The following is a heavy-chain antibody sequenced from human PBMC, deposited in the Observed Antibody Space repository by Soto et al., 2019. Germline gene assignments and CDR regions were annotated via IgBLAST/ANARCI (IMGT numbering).Heavy chain of an antibody. D-gene: IGHD3-22*01. J-gene: IGHJ6*02. CDR3: ARGDHYHSSGYYFYYYTMDV. CDR1: GGSISSSSYY. CDR2: VYYGGST. V-gene: IGHV4-39*01. Sequence: SETLSLTCTVSGGSISSSSYYWGWIRQPPGKGLEWIGNVYYGGSTYYNPSLKSRVTISVETSKSQFSLKLSSVTAADTAVYYCARGDHYHSSGYYFYYYTMDVWGQGTTVTVSS.